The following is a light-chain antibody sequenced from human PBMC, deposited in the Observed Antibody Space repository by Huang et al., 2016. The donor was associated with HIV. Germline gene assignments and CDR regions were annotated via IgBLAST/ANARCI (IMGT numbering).Light chain of an antibody. CDR2: GAS. CDR1: QSVATN. V-gene: IGKV3-15*01. J-gene: IGKJ2*01. Sequence: EIIMTQSPATLSLSPGEGASLSVRANQSVATNLAWYLHRPGQSPRILIFGASTRASGLPGRFSGSGSGTQFTLTVSGLQSEDFAVYYCQQYHNWPYTFGQGTKLEI. CDR3: QQYHNWPYT.